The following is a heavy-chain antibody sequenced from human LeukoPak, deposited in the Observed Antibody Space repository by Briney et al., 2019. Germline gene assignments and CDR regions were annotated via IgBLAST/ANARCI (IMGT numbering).Heavy chain of an antibody. J-gene: IGHJ4*02. D-gene: IGHD3-9*01. V-gene: IGHV4-39*07. Sequence: PSETLSLTCTVSGGSISSSSYYWSWIRQPPGKGLEWIGEINHSGSTNYNPSLKSRVTISVDTSKNQFSLKLSSVTAADTAVYYCARVDDILTGYPHSFDYWGQGTLVTVSS. CDR1: GGSISSSSYY. CDR3: ARVDDILTGYPHSFDY. CDR2: INHSGST.